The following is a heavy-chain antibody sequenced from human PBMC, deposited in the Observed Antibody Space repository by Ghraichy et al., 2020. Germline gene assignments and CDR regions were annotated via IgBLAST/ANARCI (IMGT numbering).Heavy chain of an antibody. CDR3: ARDGNDYYDSSGYFG. D-gene: IGHD3-22*01. CDR1: GFTFSSYE. Sequence: GGSLTLSCAASGFTFSSYEMNWVRQAPGKGLEWVSYISSSGSTIYYADSVKGRFTISRDNAKNSLYLQMNSLRAEDTAVYYCARDGNDYYDSSGYFGWGQGTLVTVSS. V-gene: IGHV3-48*03. J-gene: IGHJ4*02. CDR2: ISSSGSTI.